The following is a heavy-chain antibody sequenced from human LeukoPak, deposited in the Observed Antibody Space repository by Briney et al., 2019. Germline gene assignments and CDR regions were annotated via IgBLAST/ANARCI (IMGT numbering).Heavy chain of an antibody. CDR1: GGSISSYY. CDR2: IYYSGST. J-gene: IGHJ3*02. V-gene: IGHV4-59*12. D-gene: IGHD1-26*01. CDR3: ARDSRISGSYRAFDI. Sequence: PSETLSLTCTVSGGSISSYYWSWIRQPPGKGLEWIGYIYYSGSTNYNPSLKSRVTISVDTSKNQFSLKLSSVTAADTAVYYCARDSRISGSYRAFDIWGQGTMVTVSS.